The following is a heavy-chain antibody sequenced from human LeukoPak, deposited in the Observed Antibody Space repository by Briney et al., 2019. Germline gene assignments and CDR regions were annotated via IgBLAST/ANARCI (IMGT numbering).Heavy chain of an antibody. CDR1: GFTFSSYA. CDR3: ARDRVGATDYFDY. J-gene: IGHJ4*02. Sequence: GGSLRLSCAASGFTFSSYAMHWVRQAPGKGLEWVAVISYDGSNKYYADSVKGRFTISRDNSKNTLYLQMNSLRAEDTAVYYCARDRVGATDYFDYWGQGTLVTVPS. CDR2: ISYDGSNK. V-gene: IGHV3-30-3*01. D-gene: IGHD1-26*01.